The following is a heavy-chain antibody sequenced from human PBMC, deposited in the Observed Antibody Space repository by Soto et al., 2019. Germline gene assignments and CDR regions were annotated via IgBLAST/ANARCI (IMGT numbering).Heavy chain of an antibody. D-gene: IGHD1-1*01. J-gene: IGHJ4*02. CDR2: IYYSGNT. Sequence: PSETMSLTCTVSGGSISSGVYYWSWIRQHPGKGLEWIGYIYYSGNTYYNPSLKSRVTISVDTSKNQFSLYLQMNSLRAEDTAVYYCAGGQDNLAVNFDYWGQGTPVTVSS. V-gene: IGHV4-31*03. CDR3: AGGQDNLAVNFDY. CDR1: GGSISSGVYY.